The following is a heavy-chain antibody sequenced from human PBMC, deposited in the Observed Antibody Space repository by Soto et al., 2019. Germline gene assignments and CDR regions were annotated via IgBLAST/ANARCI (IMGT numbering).Heavy chain of an antibody. J-gene: IGHJ6*02. CDR2: ISAYNGNT. V-gene: IGHV1-18*01. CDR3: ARDSYCSGGSCYSGPYYYGMDV. Sequence: QVQLVLSGAEVKKPGASVKVSCKASGYTFTSYGISWVRQAPGQGLEWMGWISAYNGNTNYAQKLQCRVTMTTDTSTSTAYMELRSLRSDDTAVYYCARDSYCSGGSCYSGPYYYGMDVWGQGTTVTVSS. D-gene: IGHD2-15*01. CDR1: GYTFTSYG.